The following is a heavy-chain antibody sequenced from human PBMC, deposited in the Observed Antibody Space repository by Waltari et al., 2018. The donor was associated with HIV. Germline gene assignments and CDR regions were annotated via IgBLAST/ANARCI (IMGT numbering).Heavy chain of an antibody. D-gene: IGHD2-8*01. V-gene: IGHV3-23*01. J-gene: IGHJ5*02. CDR2: ISGAADFT. CDR3: AKCLRWSSGTDKWFDP. Sequence: EVQLLQSGGGLVQPGGSLRLSCAASGFTFRNYAMNWVRQAPGKGLGWGSAISGAADFTYYADSVKGRFTISRDNSENTLYLQMNSLRAEDTAVYYCAKCLRWSSGTDKWFDPWGQGSLVTVSS. CDR1: GFTFRNYA.